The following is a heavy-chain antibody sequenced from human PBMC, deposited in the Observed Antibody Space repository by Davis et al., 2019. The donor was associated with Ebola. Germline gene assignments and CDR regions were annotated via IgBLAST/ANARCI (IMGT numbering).Heavy chain of an antibody. CDR2: ISYDGSNK. D-gene: IGHD3-16*01. J-gene: IGHJ3*02. V-gene: IGHV3-30*04. CDR3: AKVMTYDAFDI. CDR1: GFTFSGSA. Sequence: GGSLRLSCAASGFTFSGSAMHWVRQAPGKGLEWVAVISYDGSNKYYADSVKGRFTISRDNSKNTLYLQMNSLRAEDTAVYYCAKVMTYDAFDIWGQGTMVTVSS.